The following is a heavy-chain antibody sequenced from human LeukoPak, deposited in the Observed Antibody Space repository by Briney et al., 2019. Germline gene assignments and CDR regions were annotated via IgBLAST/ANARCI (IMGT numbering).Heavy chain of an antibody. CDR3: ARDRDRSGSQSY. J-gene: IGHJ4*02. D-gene: IGHD1-26*01. V-gene: IGHV1-2*02. CDR2: INPNSGGT. Sequence: ASVTVSCKASGYTFTAYYIHWVRQAPGQGLEWMGWINPNSGGTNYAQKFQGRVTMTRDTSISTAYMELSSLRSDDTAVYYCARDRDRSGSQSYWGQGTLVTVSS. CDR1: GYTFTAYY.